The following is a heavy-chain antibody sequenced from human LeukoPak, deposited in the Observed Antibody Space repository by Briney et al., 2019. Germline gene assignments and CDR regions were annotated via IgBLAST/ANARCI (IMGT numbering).Heavy chain of an antibody. Sequence: AAVTVSFKASAYTFTIYAINWLRQGPGQGLGWMGWINTNTGNPTYAQGVSGRFVFSLDSSVSTAYLQISSLQAEDTAVYDCAREIVVVPSGDSEDYWGQGNLVTTSS. V-gene: IGHV7-4-1*02. J-gene: IGHJ4*02. CDR3: AREIVVVPSGDSEDY. CDR1: AYTFTIYA. CDR2: INTNTGNP. D-gene: IGHD3-22*01.